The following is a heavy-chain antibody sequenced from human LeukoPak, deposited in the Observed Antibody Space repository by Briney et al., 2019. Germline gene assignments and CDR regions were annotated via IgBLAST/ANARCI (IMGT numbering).Heavy chain of an antibody. CDR2: IYSSGST. CDR3: ARHVGIHLWSLYFDY. CDR1: GGSISSYY. D-gene: IGHD5-18*01. V-gene: IGHV4-59*08. Sequence: SETLSLTCIVSGGSISSYYWSWIRQPPGKGLAWIGYIYSSGSTDYNPSLKSRVTISLDTSNHQFSLKLTSVTAADTAVYYCARHVGIHLWSLYFDYWGQGSLVTVSS. J-gene: IGHJ4*02.